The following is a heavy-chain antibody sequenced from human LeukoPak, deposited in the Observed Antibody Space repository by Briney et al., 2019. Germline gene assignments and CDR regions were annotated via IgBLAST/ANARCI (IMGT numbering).Heavy chain of an antibody. J-gene: IGHJ5*02. Sequence: PGGSLRLSCAASGFTFSSYNMNWVRQAPGKGLEWVSSISSSSSYIYYTDSVKGRFTISRDNSKNTLYLQMNSLRAEDTAVYYCAKRGEGVSNTWYMNNWFDPWGQGTLVTVSS. CDR1: GFTFSSYN. CDR3: AKRGEGVSNTWYMNNWFDP. V-gene: IGHV3-21*01. D-gene: IGHD6-13*01. CDR2: ISSSSSYI.